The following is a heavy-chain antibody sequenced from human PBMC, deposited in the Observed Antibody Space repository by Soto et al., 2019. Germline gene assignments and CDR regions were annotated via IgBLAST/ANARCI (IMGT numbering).Heavy chain of an antibody. Sequence: SVKVSCKASGGTFSSYTISWGRQAPGQGLEWMGRIIPILGIANYAQKFQGRVTITADKSTSTAYMELSSLRSEDTAVYYCAKDPMDSSGSDVWGKGTTVTVSS. CDR1: GGTFSSYT. CDR2: IIPILGIA. D-gene: IGHD6-19*01. CDR3: AKDPMDSSGSDV. V-gene: IGHV1-69*04. J-gene: IGHJ6*04.